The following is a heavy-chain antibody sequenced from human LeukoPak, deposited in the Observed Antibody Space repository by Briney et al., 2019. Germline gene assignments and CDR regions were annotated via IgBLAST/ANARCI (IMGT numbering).Heavy chain of an antibody. CDR2: IDSDASRT. Sequence: GGSLRLSCAASGFTFNNYWIHWVRQVPGKDLVWVSRIDSDASRTNYADSVKGRFTISRDNVKNMVYLQMSSLTAEDTAVYYCARYCNGDTCDGALDLWGQGTLVTVSS. CDR3: ARYCNGDTCDGALDL. CDR1: GFTFNNYW. V-gene: IGHV3-74*01. J-gene: IGHJ3*01. D-gene: IGHD2-15*01.